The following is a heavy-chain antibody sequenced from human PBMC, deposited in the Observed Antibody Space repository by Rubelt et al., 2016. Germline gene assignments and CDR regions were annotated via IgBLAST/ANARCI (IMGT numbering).Heavy chain of an antibody. CDR2: ISYGDGDQ. CDR3: ARGGYNSVY. Sequence: VQLVESGGGLVKPGGSLKLSCAASGLTFGDSSVHWVRQAPGKGLEWVVVISYGDGDQYYADSVKGRFTISRDNSKNSLYLQMNNLRVEDTALYYCARGGYNSVYWGQGTLVTVSS. D-gene: IGHD5-24*01. J-gene: IGHJ4*02. CDR1: GLTFGDSS. V-gene: IGHV3-30*04.